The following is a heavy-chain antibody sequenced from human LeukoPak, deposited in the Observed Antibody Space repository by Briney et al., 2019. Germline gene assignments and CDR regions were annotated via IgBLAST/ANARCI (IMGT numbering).Heavy chain of an antibody. Sequence: ASVKVSCKASGGTFSSYAISWVRQAPGQGLEWMGRIIPILGIANYAQKFQGRVTITADKSTSTAYMELSRLRSDDTAVYYCAILKTPEVRVDGVAFDYWGQGTLVTVSS. D-gene: IGHD3-3*02. CDR3: AILKTPEVRVDGVAFDY. CDR1: GGTFSSYA. J-gene: IGHJ4*02. V-gene: IGHV1-69*04. CDR2: IIPILGIA.